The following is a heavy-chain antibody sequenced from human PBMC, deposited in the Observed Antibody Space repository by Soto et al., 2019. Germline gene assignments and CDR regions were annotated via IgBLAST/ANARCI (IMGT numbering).Heavy chain of an antibody. CDR2: VSANNGHT. Sequence: VASVKVSCKASGFTFSNYGLNWVRQAPGQGLEWMGWVSANNGHTNYAQNLQGRVSMTTDTSTSTAYMELRGLTFDDTAVCYCARDIESVTAKHFFYYYAMDVWGQGTTVTVSS. V-gene: IGHV1-18*01. J-gene: IGHJ6*02. CDR1: GFTFSNYG. CDR3: ARDIESVTAKHFFYYYAMDV. D-gene: IGHD2-8*01.